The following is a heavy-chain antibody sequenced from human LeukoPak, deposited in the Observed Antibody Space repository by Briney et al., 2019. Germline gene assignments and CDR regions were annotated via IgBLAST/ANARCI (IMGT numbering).Heavy chain of an antibody. CDR2: INAGSGDT. Sequence: ASVKASCKASGYTFSGYFVHWVRQAPGQGLAWVGRINAGSGDTEFAQKFQGRVTMTRDTFVSTAYMEVSGLTSDDTAMYYCARDLSSTPNWELDHWGQGTLVTVSS. CDR1: GYTFSGYF. V-gene: IGHV1-2*06. J-gene: IGHJ4*02. D-gene: IGHD1-1*01. CDR3: ARDLSSTPNWELDH.